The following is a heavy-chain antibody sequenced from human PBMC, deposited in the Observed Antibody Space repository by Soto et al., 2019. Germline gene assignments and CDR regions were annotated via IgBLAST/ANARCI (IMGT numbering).Heavy chain of an antibody. Sequence: QVQLVQSGAEVKKPGSSVGFSCRASGGTFSGNAITWVRQAPGQGLEWMGAIIPTFGTANYAQNFQGRVTITADESTRTAYMELSSLRFEDTAVYYCARDAPSTPSVYWGQGTLVTVSS. J-gene: IGHJ4*02. CDR1: GGTFSGNA. CDR2: IIPTFGTA. V-gene: IGHV1-69*01. CDR3: ARDAPSTPSVY.